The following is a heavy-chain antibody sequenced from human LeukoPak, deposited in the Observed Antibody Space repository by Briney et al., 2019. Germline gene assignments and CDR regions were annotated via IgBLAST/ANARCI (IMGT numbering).Heavy chain of an antibody. J-gene: IGHJ4*02. D-gene: IGHD1-26*01. CDR2: ISGSGGST. Sequence: PGGSLRLSCAASGFTFTTYAMSWVRQAPGKGLEWVSAISGSGGSTYYADSVKGRFTISRDNSKNTLYLQMNSLRAEDTAVYYCALLGRELTLDYWGQGTLVTVSS. CDR1: GFTFTTYA. V-gene: IGHV3-23*01. CDR3: ALLGRELTLDY.